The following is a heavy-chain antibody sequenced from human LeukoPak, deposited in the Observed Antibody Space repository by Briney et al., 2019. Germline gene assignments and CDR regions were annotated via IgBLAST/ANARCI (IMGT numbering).Heavy chain of an antibody. D-gene: IGHD4-17*01. CDR1: GGSISSYY. Sequence: SETLSLTCTVSGGSISSYYWSWIRQPPGKGLEWIGYIYYSGSTNYNPSLKSRVTISVDTSKNQFSLKLSSVTAADTAVYYCARLRTTVTYYYYYYGMDVWGQGTTVTVSS. V-gene: IGHV4-59*12. CDR2: IYYSGST. CDR3: ARLRTTVTYYYYYYGMDV. J-gene: IGHJ6*02.